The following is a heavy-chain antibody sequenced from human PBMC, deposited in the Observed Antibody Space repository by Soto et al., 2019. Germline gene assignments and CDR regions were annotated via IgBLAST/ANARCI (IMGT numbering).Heavy chain of an antibody. CDR2: ISGSGGST. J-gene: IGHJ6*02. CDR3: AKDRSSITIFGALTDYYGMDV. V-gene: IGHV3-23*01. D-gene: IGHD3-3*01. Sequence: GGSLRLSCAASGFTFSSYAMSWVRQAPGKGLGWVSAISGSGGSTYYADSVKGRSTISRDNSKNTLYLQMSSLRAEDTAVYYCAKDRSSITIFGALTDYYGMDVWGQGTTVTVSS. CDR1: GFTFSSYA.